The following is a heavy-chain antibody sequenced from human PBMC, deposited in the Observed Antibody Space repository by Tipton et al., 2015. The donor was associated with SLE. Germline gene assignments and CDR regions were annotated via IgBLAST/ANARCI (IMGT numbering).Heavy chain of an antibody. CDR2: IYHSESS. CDR1: GGSITNYY. V-gene: IGHV4-59*01. J-gene: IGHJ1*01. Sequence: TLSLTCIVSGGSITNYYWSWIRQPPGKRLEWIGDIYHSESSNYNPSLQSRLTMSVDTSKNQFSLKLNSVTAADTAIYYCARHGSGRMGDFEDWGQGTLVTVSS. CDR3: ARHGSGRMGDFED. D-gene: IGHD3-10*01.